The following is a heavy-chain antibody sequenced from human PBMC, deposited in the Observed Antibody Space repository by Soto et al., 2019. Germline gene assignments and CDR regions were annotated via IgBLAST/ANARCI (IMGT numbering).Heavy chain of an antibody. CDR2: ISGSDDST. D-gene: IGHD6-6*01. J-gene: IGHJ4*02. Sequence: EVQLLESGGGLVQPGGSLRLSCAASGFTFSSYAMSWVRQAPGKGLEWVSVISGSDDSTYYADSVKGRCTISRDSSKNTLYLQMNSLRAEDTAVYYCAKRSSSSTFDYWGQGTLVTVSS. CDR3: AKRSSSSTFDY. CDR1: GFTFSSYA. V-gene: IGHV3-23*01.